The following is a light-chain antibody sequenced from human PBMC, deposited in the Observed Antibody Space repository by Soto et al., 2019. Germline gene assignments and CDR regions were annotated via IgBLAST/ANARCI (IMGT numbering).Light chain of an antibody. V-gene: IGKV3-15*01. Sequence: EIVMTQSPATLSVSPGERATLSCRASQSVSSNLAWYQQKPGQAPRLLIYGASTRGTGIPARFSGSGSGTEFTLTIRSLQSEDFAVYYCQQYNNWPRTFGQGTELEIK. CDR1: QSVSSN. J-gene: IGKJ2*01. CDR3: QQYNNWPRT. CDR2: GAS.